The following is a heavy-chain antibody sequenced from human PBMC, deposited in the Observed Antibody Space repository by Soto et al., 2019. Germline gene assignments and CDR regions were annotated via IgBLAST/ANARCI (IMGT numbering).Heavy chain of an antibody. V-gene: IGHV3-21*01. D-gene: IGHD2-2*01. CDR2: ISSSSSYI. CDR3: ARDRFREDIVVVPAANWFDP. J-gene: IGHJ5*02. CDR1: GFTFSSYS. Sequence: GGSLRLSCAASGFTFSSYSMNWVRQAPGKGLEWVSSISSSSSYIYYADSVKGRFTISRDNAKNSLYLQMNSLRAEDTAVYYCARDRFREDIVVVPAANWFDPWGQGTLVTVSS.